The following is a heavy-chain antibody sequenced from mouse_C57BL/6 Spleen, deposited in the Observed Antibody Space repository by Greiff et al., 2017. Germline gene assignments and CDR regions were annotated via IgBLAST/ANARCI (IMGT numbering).Heavy chain of an antibody. J-gene: IGHJ1*03. CDR2: IDPSDSYT. CDR3: ARGPAYSYVDV. CDR1: GYTFTSYW. Sequence: VQLQQPGAELVMPGASVKLSCKASGYTFTSYWMHWVKQRPGQGLEWIGEIDPSDSYTNYNQKFKGKSTLTVDKSSSTAYMQLTSLASEDSAVYYCARGPAYSYVDVWGTGTTVTVSS. V-gene: IGHV1-69*01.